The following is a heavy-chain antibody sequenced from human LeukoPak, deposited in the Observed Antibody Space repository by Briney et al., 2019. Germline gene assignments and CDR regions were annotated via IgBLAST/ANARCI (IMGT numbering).Heavy chain of an antibody. Sequence: GGSLRLSCAASGFRFVSYSMNWVRQAPGRGLEWISYISSSSSFIHYADSVKGRFTISRDNAKNSPYLQMNSLTDEDAAVYYCARDYNYDSGASVDYWGQGTLVAVSS. D-gene: IGHD3-22*01. V-gene: IGHV3-21*05. CDR1: GFRFVSYS. CDR2: ISSSSSFI. J-gene: IGHJ4*02. CDR3: ARDYNYDSGASVDY.